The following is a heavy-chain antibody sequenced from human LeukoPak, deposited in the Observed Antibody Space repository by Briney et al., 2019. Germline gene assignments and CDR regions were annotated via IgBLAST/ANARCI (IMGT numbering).Heavy chain of an antibody. CDR1: GFTFTSSA. CDR2: IVVGSGNT. J-gene: IGHJ4*02. Sequence: GASVTVSCKASGFTFTSSAVQWVRQARGQRLEWIGWIVVGSGNTNYAQKFQERVTITRDMSTSTAYMELSSLRSEDTAVYYCAAANPYSSSWSYYFDYWGQGTLVTVS. CDR3: AAANPYSSSWSYYFDY. D-gene: IGHD6-13*01. V-gene: IGHV1-58*01.